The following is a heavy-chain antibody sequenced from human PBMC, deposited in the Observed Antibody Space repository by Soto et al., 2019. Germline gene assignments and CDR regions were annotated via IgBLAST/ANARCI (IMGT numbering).Heavy chain of an antibody. J-gene: IGHJ6*03. CDR1: GYTFTSYG. D-gene: IGHD3-3*01. CDR2: ISAYNGNT. Sequence: GASVKVSCKASGYTFTSYGISWVRQAPGQGLEWMGWISAYNGNTNYAQKLQGRVTMTTDTSASTAYMELRSLRSDDTAVYYCARGGPPYYDFWSGPAYSYYYYMDVWGKGTTVTVSS. CDR3: ARGGPPYYDFWSGPAYSYYYYMDV. V-gene: IGHV1-18*01.